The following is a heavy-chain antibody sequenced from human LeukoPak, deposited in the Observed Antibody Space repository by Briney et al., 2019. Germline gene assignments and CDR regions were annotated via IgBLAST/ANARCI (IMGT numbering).Heavy chain of an antibody. CDR2: TIPFLGLA. CDR1: GGNFSTYA. J-gene: IGHJ4*02. V-gene: IGHV1-69*04. Sequence: SVKVSCKASGGNFSTYAISWVRQAPGQGLEWMRRTIPFLGLASSAQKFQGRVTITADKSTNIAYLEVSSLASDDTAVYYCAGGSLETDTNMARDWGQGTLVTVSS. D-gene: IGHD5-18*01. CDR3: AGGSLETDTNMARD.